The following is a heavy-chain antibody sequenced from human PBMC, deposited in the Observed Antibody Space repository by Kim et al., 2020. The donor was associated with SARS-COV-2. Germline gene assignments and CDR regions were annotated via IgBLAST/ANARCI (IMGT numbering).Heavy chain of an antibody. CDR2: INHSGST. Sequence: SETLSLTCAVYGGSFSGYYWSWIRQPPGKGLEWIGEINHSGSTNYNPSLKSRVTISVDTSKNQFSLKLSSVTAADTAVYYCARRAAAGSGGFDPWGQGTLVTVSS. D-gene: IGHD6-13*01. CDR1: GGSFSGYY. V-gene: IGHV4-34*01. CDR3: ARRAAAGSGGFDP. J-gene: IGHJ5*02.